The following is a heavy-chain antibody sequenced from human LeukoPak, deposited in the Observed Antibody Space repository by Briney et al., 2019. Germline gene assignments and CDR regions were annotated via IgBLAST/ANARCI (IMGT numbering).Heavy chain of an antibody. V-gene: IGHV3-23*01. CDR2: IGGGGDKT. CDR1: GFTFSSYA. Sequence: GGSLRLSCAASGFTFSSYAMSWVRQAPGKGLEWVSTIGGGGDKTFNADSVKGRFTISRDNSKNMVHLQMNSLTGEDTALYYCVRRGDASSGWGDHDFWGQGALVTVSS. D-gene: IGHD6-19*01. J-gene: IGHJ4*02. CDR3: VRRGDASSGWGDHDF.